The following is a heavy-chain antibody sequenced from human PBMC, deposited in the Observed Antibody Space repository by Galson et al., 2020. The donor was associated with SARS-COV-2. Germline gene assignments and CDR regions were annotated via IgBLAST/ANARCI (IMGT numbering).Heavy chain of an antibody. CDR2: INHGGGT. Sequence: SETLSLTCAVYGDSFSVYSWSWIRQPPGKGLEWLGEINHGGGTNLKPSLKGRVTISQDTSKKQFSLNLTSVTGADTAVYYCASLETTTAFDSWGQGTLVTVSS. D-gene: IGHD1-1*01. V-gene: IGHV4-34*01. CDR3: ASLETTTAFDS. CDR1: GDSFSVYS. J-gene: IGHJ4*02.